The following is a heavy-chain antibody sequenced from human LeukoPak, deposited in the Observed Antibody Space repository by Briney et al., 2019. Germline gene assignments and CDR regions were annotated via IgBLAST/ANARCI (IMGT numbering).Heavy chain of an antibody. CDR2: ISSSSSYT. Sequence: PGGSLRLSCAASGFTFSDYYMSWIRKAPGKGLEWVSYISSSSSYTNYADSVKGRFTISRDNAKNSLYLQMNSLRAEDTAVYYCARVGGGGTTGAFDIWGRGTMVTVSS. CDR1: GFTFSDYY. CDR3: ARVGGGGTTGAFDI. J-gene: IGHJ3*02. V-gene: IGHV3-11*05. D-gene: IGHD2-15*01.